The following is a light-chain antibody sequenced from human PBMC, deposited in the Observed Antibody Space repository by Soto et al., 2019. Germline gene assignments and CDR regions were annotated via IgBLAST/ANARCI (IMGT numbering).Light chain of an antibody. CDR2: DVS. CDR1: TSDVGSY. Sequence: QSALTQPRSVSGSPGQSVTISCTGTTSDVGSYVSWYQQHPGKAPKLMIYDVSKRPSGVPDRFSGSKSGNTASLTISGLQAEDEADYYCCSYAGSYVFGAGTKLTVL. CDR3: CSYAGSYV. V-gene: IGLV2-11*01. J-gene: IGLJ3*02.